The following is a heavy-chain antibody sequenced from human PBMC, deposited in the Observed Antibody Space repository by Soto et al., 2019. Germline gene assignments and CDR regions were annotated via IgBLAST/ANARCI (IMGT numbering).Heavy chain of an antibody. D-gene: IGHD3-16*02. CDR2: INHSGST. CDR3: ASEFLYYDYVWGSYRLAQIDY. Sequence: SETLSLTCAVYGGSFSGYYWSWIRQPPGKGLEWIGEINHSGSTNYNPSLKSRVTISVDTSKNQFSLKLSSVTAADTAVYYCASEFLYYDYVWGSYRLAQIDYWGQGTLVTSPQ. J-gene: IGHJ4*02. CDR1: GGSFSGYY. V-gene: IGHV4-34*01.